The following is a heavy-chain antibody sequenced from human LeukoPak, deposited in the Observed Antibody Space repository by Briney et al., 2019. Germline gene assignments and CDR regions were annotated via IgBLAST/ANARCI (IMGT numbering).Heavy chain of an antibody. D-gene: IGHD2-21*02. Sequence: SGGSLRLSCAASGFTFSSYSMNWVRQAPGKGLEWVSSISSSSSYIYYADSVKGRFTISRDNAKNSLYLQMNGLRAEDTAVYYCARDGEVVVTAFYFDYWGQGTLVTVSS. V-gene: IGHV3-21*01. CDR1: GFTFSSYS. CDR3: ARDGEVVVTAFYFDY. J-gene: IGHJ4*02. CDR2: ISSSSSYI.